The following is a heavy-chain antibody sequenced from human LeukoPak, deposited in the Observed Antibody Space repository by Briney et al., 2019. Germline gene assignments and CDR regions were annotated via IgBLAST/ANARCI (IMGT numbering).Heavy chain of an antibody. CDR2: IHSGGTT. D-gene: IGHD6-13*01. J-gene: IGHJ4*02. Sequence: GGSLRLSCAASGFRVSSNYMSWVRQAPGKGLEWVSVIHSGGTTYYADSVKGRFTISRDNSKNTLYLQMNSLRAEDTAVYYCARADIAAAGTDYWGQGTLVTVSS. CDR3: ARADIAAAGTDY. CDR1: GFRVSSNY. V-gene: IGHV3-53*01.